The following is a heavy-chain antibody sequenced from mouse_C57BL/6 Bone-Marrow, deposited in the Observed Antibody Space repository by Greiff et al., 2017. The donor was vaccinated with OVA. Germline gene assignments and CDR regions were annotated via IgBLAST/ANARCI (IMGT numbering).Heavy chain of an antibody. Sequence: EVKLMESGGGLVKPGGSLKLSCAASGFTFSDYGMHWVRQAPEKGLEWVAYISSGSSTIYYAATVKGRFTISRDNAKNTLFLQMTSLRSEDTAMYYCASERLRRGFAYWGQGTLVTVSA. D-gene: IGHD2-2*01. CDR2: ISSGSSTI. V-gene: IGHV5-17*01. J-gene: IGHJ3*01. CDR1: GFTFSDYG. CDR3: ASERLRRGFAY.